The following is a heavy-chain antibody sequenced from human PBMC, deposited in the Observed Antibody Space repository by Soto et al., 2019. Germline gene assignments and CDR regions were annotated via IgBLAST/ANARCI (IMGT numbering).Heavy chain of an antibody. CDR3: ARHNYGSGSTYFDY. Sequence: TSETLSLTCAVSGVSIGTENWWSWVRQPPGKGLEWIGYIYYGGSTNYNPSLKSRVTISVDTSKNQFSLKLNSMTAADTAVYYCARHNYGSGSTYFDYWGQGTLVTVSS. CDR2: IYYGGST. J-gene: IGHJ4*02. CDR1: GVSIGTENW. D-gene: IGHD3-10*01. V-gene: IGHV4-4*02.